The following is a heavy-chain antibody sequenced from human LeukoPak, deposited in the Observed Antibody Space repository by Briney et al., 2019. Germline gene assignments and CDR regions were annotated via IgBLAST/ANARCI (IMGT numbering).Heavy chain of an antibody. CDR3: ARDNSVGDNAWWFDP. J-gene: IGHJ5*02. CDR2: INPTGGST. V-gene: IGHV1-46*01. CDR1: GYTFTSYY. Sequence: ASVKVSCTASGYTFTSYYMHWVRQAPGQGLEWMGLINPTGGSTGYAQKFQGRVTMTRDMSTSTDYMELSSLRSEDTAIYYCARDNSVGDNAWWFDPWGQGTLVTVSS. D-gene: IGHD1-26*01.